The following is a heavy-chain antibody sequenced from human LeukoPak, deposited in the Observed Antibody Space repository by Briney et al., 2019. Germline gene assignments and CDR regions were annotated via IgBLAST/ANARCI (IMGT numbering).Heavy chain of an antibody. J-gene: IGHJ4*02. CDR1: GFTFSHYW. V-gene: IGHV3-7*04. Sequence: PGRSLRLSCAASGFTFSHYWMSWVRQAPGKGLEWVANIKQDGSEENYVDSVKGRFTISRDNAKNSLYLQMNILRAEDTAVYYCARDLYASGSYDYWGQGTLVTVSS. CDR3: ARDLYASGSYDY. D-gene: IGHD3-10*01. CDR2: IKQDGSEE.